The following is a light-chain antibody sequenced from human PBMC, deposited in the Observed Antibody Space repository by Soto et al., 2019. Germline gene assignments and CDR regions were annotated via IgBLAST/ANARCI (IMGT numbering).Light chain of an antibody. CDR1: QSISGSY. J-gene: IGKJ5*01. CDR2: GAS. Sequence: EIVLTQSPGTLSLSPGERATLSCGASQSISGSYLAWYQQKPGQAPRLLIYGASSRATDTPARFSGSGPGTDFTLTISSLEPEDFAVYYCQQRSNWPGVTFGQGTRLEIK. V-gene: IGKV3D-20*02. CDR3: QQRSNWPGVT.